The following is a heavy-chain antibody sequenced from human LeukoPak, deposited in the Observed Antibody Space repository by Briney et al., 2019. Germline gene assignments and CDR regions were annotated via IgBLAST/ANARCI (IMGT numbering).Heavy chain of an antibody. CDR2: IYYSGST. CDR1: GGSISSYY. CDR3: ARHSPAYYDFDY. J-gene: IGHJ4*02. V-gene: IGHV4-59*08. Sequence: SETLSLTCTVSGGSISSYYWSWIRQPPGKGLEWIGYIYYSGSTNYNPSLKSRVTISVDTSKNQFSLKVNSVTAADTALYYCARHSPAYYDFDYWGQGTLVTVSS. D-gene: IGHD3-10*01.